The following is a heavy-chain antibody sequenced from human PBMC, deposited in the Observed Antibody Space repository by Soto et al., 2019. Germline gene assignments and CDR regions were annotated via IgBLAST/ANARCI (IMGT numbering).Heavy chain of an antibody. CDR3: ASGPASGYCISTSCYFRWFDP. J-gene: IGHJ5*02. V-gene: IGHV1-69*13. CDR2: IIPIFGTA. D-gene: IGHD2-2*01. Sequence: ASVKVSCKASGGTFSSYAIIWVRQAPGQGLEWMGGIIPIFGTANYAQKFQGRVTITADESTSTAYMELSSLRSEDTAVYYCASGPASGYCISTSCYFRWFDPWGQGTLVTSPQ. CDR1: GGTFSSYA.